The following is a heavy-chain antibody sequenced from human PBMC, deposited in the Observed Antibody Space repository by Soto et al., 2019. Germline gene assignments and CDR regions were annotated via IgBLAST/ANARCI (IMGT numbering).Heavy chain of an antibody. CDR3: ARDSCSYLYYYYGMEV. CDR2: ISAYNGNT. V-gene: IGHV1-18*04. J-gene: IGHJ6*04. CDR1: GYTFTSYG. D-gene: IGHD6-6*01. Sequence: QVQLVQSGAEVKKPGASVKVSCKASGYTFTSYGISWVRQATGQGLEWLGWISAYNGNTNYAQKLQGRVTMTTDTATSTGYMERRSLRSDDTAVYYCARDSCSYLYYYYGMEVWGEGTTVTVSS.